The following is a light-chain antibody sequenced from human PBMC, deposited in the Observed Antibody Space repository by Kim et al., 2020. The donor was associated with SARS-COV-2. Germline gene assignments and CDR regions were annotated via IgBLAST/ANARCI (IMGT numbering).Light chain of an antibody. CDR1: QDIRND. V-gene: IGKV1-17*01. CDR3: LQHNTYPIT. J-gene: IGKJ5*01. CDR2: GAS. Sequence: AAVGDRVTITCQASQDIRNDLGWYQQNPGRAPKRLIYGASSVQSGVPSRFSGSGSGTEFTLTISSLQPEDCATYFCLQHNTYPITFGQGTRLEIK.